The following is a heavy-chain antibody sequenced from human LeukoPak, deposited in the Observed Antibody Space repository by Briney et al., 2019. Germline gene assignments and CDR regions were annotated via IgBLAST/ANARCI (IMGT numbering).Heavy chain of an antibody. D-gene: IGHD2-2*01. V-gene: IGHV3-30*04. Sequence: GGSLRLSCAASGFTFSSYAMHWVRQAPGKGLEWVAVISYDGSNKYYADSVTGRFTISRDNAKNSLYLQMNSLRAEDTAIYYCARENWDIVAVPMDVWGKGTTVTVSS. CDR3: ARENWDIVAVPMDV. J-gene: IGHJ6*04. CDR2: ISYDGSNK. CDR1: GFTFSSYA.